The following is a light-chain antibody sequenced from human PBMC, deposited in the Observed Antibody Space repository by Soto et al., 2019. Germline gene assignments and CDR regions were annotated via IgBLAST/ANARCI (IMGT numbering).Light chain of an antibody. CDR2: EVN. J-gene: IGLJ1*01. V-gene: IGLV2-23*02. CDR3: CSSGGSPTYV. CDR1: SSNVGSYKL. Sequence: QSVLTQPASGSGSPGQSITISCTGTSSNVGSYKLVSWYQQHPGKAPKLMIFEVNKRLSGVSNRFSGSKSGNTASLTISGLKVADEADYYCCSSGGSPTYVFGTGTKVTVL.